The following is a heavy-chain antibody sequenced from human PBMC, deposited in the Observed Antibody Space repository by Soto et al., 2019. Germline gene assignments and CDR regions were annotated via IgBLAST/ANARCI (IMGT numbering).Heavy chain of an antibody. D-gene: IGHD2-21*02. CDR1: GFTFSSYG. V-gene: IGHV3-30*18. J-gene: IGHJ5*02. Sequence: PGGSLRLSCAASGFTFSSYGMHWVRQAPGKGLEWVAVISYDGSNKYYADSVKGRFTISRDNSKNTLYLQMNSLRAEDTAVYYCAKDRDVVVTGAVDPWGQGTLVTVSS. CDR2: ISYDGSNK. CDR3: AKDRDVVVTGAVDP.